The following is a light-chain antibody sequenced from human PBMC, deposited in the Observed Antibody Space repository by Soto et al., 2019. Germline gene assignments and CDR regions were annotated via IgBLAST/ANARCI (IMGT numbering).Light chain of an antibody. J-gene: IGKJ5*01. Sequence: EIVMTQSPATLSVSPGEAATLSCRASQSVSSNLAWYQQKPGQAPRLLIYGASTRATGLPARFSGSGSGTEFTLTISSLQSEDFAVYFCQQCSDWPLFTFGQGTRLEIK. CDR1: QSVSSN. CDR2: GAS. V-gene: IGKV3-15*01. CDR3: QQCSDWPLFT.